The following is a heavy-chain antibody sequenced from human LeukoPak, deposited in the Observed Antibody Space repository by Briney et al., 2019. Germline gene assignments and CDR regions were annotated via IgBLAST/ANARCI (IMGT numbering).Heavy chain of an antibody. CDR2: ISASGGST. CDR1: GFTFSSYA. J-gene: IGHJ4*02. Sequence: QPGGSLRLSCAASGFTFSSYAMSWVRQAPGKGLEWVSSISASGGSTYYADSVKGRFTISRDKSKNTLHLQMDSLRPEDTAMYYCALTYYFDRRGYSYFDYWGQGALVTVSS. CDR3: ALTYYFDRRGYSYFDY. V-gene: IGHV3-23*01. D-gene: IGHD3-22*01.